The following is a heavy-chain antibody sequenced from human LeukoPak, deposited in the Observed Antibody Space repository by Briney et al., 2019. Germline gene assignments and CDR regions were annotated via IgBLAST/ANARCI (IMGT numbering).Heavy chain of an antibody. CDR2: ISYVGSNK. CDR1: GFTFSSYA. Sequence: GRSLRLSCAASGFTFSSYAMHWVRQAPGKGLEWVAVISYVGSNKYYADSVKGRFTISRDNSKNTLYLQMNSLRAEDTAVYYCARDGGSIAAVDYFDYWGQGTLVTVSS. D-gene: IGHD6-6*01. J-gene: IGHJ4*02. CDR3: ARDGGSIAAVDYFDY. V-gene: IGHV3-30-3*01.